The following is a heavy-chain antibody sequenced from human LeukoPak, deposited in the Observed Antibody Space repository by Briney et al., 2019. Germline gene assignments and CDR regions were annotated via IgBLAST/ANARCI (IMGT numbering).Heavy chain of an antibody. CDR1: GGSISSGDYY. Sequence: SQTLSLTCTVSGGSISSGDYYWSWIRQPPGKGLEWIGYIYYSGSTYYNPSLKSRVTISVDTSKNQFSLKLSSVTAADTAVYYCARATLLSPPPYAFDIWGQGTMVSVSS. D-gene: IGHD2/OR15-2a*01. V-gene: IGHV4-30-4*08. CDR2: IYYSGST. J-gene: IGHJ3*02. CDR3: ARATLLSPPPYAFDI.